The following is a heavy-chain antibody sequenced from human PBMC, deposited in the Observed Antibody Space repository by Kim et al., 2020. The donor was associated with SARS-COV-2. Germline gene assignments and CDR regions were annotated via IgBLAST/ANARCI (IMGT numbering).Heavy chain of an antibody. CDR3: ATRVDFWITRMDV. V-gene: IGHV3-23*01. Sequence: SADSVKGRFTISRDNSKNTLFLQMNSRRAEDTAVYYCATRVDFWITRMDVWGQGTTVTVSS. D-gene: IGHD3-3*01. J-gene: IGHJ6*02.